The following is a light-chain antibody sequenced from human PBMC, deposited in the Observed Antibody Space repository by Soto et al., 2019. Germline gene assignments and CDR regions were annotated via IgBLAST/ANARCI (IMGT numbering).Light chain of an antibody. CDR1: QTTNTW. V-gene: IGKV1-5*01. Sequence: DILMTQFPSTLSASVGDRVTITCRASQTTNTWLAWYQQKPGTAPKLLIYDASSLEGGVPSRFSASGSGTEFTLTISSLQPDDLATYYCQQYISYPYTFGQGTKVDIK. J-gene: IGKJ2*01. CDR3: QQYISYPYT. CDR2: DAS.